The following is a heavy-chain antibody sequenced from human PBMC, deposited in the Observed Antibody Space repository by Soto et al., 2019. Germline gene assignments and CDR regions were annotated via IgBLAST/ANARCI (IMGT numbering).Heavy chain of an antibody. V-gene: IGHV5-51*03. Sequence: EVHLVQSGAEVKKPGESLKISCRGSGYNFTNYWIAWVRQMSGKGLEWMGIIYPADSHTRYNPSFQGQVTISVDKSISTAYLQWRSLKASDTAMYFCARSGSDTSSWYGPQDYWGQGTLVTVSS. CDR2: IYPADSHT. J-gene: IGHJ4*02. CDR1: GYNFTNYW. CDR3: ARSGSDTSSWYGPQDY. D-gene: IGHD6-13*01.